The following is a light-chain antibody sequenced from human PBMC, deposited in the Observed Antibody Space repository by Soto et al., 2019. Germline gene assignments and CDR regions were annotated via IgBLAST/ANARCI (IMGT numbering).Light chain of an antibody. CDR1: QSVSSSY. Sequence: EIVLTQSPGTLSLSPGERATLSCRASQSVSSSYLAWYQQKPGQAPRLLIRGASSRATGIPDRFSGSGSGTDFTLTISRLEPEDFAVYYCQQFGSSMYPFGQGTKLEIK. V-gene: IGKV3-20*01. CDR3: QQFGSSMYP. CDR2: GAS. J-gene: IGKJ2*01.